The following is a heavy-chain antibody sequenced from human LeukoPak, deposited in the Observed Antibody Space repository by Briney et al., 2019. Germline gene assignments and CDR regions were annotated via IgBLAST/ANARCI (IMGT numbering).Heavy chain of an antibody. CDR2: INSDGSST. V-gene: IGHV3-74*01. J-gene: IGHJ3*02. D-gene: IGHD3-9*01. Sequence: GGSLRLSCAASGFTFSRYWMHWVRQAPGKGLVWVSRINSDGSSTSYADSVKGRFTISRDNAKNTLYLQMNSLRAEDTAVYYCARVNYDILTGLPFDAFDIWGQGTMVTVSS. CDR3: ARVNYDILTGLPFDAFDI. CDR1: GFTFSRYW.